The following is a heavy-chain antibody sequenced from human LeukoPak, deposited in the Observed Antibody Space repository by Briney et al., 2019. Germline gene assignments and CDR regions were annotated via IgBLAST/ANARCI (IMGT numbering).Heavy chain of an antibody. CDR3: ARDSSRVFWSGTQDYGMDV. Sequence: SVKVSCKVSGGTFSSYAISWVRQAPGQGLEWMGGIIPIFGTANYAQKFQGRVTITADESTSTAYMELSSLRSEDTAVYYCARDSSRVFWSGTQDYGMDVWGQGTTVTVSS. D-gene: IGHD3-3*01. CDR2: IIPIFGTA. V-gene: IGHV1-69*01. CDR1: GGTFSSYA. J-gene: IGHJ6*02.